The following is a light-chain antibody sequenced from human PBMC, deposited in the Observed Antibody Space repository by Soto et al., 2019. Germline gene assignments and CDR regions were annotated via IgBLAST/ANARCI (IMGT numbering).Light chain of an antibody. CDR3: QQFDSPPLT. V-gene: IGKV1-33*01. CDR1: QDISTH. Sequence: DIQMTQSPSSLSASVGDRVTITCQASQDISTHLTWFQQKPGKAPKLLIYDVSTLETGVPSRFSGSGSGTDFTLSISSLQPEDIATYYCQQFDSPPLTFGGGTKVDIK. CDR2: DVS. J-gene: IGKJ4*01.